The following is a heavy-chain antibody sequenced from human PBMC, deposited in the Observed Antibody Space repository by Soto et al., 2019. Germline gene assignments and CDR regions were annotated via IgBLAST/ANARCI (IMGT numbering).Heavy chain of an antibody. CDR2: INAGNGNT. J-gene: IGHJ3*02. CDR3: ARVPITMVRGVIGFRAFDI. V-gene: IGHV1-3*01. D-gene: IGHD3-10*01. CDR1: GYTFTSYA. Sequence: ASVKVSCKASGYTFTSYAMHWVRQAPGQRLEWMGWINAGNGNTKYSQKFQGRVTITRDTSASTAYMELSSLRSEDTAVYYCARVPITMVRGVIGFRAFDIWGQGTMVTVS.